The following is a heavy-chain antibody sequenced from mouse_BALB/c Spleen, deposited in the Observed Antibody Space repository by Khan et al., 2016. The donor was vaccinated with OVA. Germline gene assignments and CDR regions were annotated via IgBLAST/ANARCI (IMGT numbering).Heavy chain of an antibody. CDR2: ISSSGKT. CDR3: ARVYGGDFDY. J-gene: IGHJ2*01. CDR1: AYSIPTDYA. D-gene: IGHD1-1*01. V-gene: IGHV3-2*02. Sequence: EVELVESGPGLVKPSQSLSLTCPFTAYSIPTDYAWNWFRKFPGNKLDWMGFISSSGKTKYNPSLKSRISITRDTSKNQFFLQLKSVTTEDTARYYCARVYGGDFDYWGQGTTLTVSS.